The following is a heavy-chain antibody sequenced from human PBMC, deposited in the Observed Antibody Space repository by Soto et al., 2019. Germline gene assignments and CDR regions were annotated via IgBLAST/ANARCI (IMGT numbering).Heavy chain of an antibody. V-gene: IGHV3-23*01. CDR3: VRKYPGTRPFDY. J-gene: IGHJ4*01. CDR1: GFTFNSYA. Sequence: GGSLRLSCAASGFTFNSYAMNWVRQAPGKGLAWVSAIGTDVNTYYANSVKGRFTISRDNSRTTLYLQMNSLRVEDTALYYCVRKYPGTRPFDYWGQGTPVTVSS. D-gene: IGHD2-2*01. CDR2: IGTDVNT.